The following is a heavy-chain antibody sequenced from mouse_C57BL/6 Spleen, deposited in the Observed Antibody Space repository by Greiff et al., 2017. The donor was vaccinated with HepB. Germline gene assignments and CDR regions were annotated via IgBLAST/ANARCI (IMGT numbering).Heavy chain of an antibody. D-gene: IGHD1-1*01. Sequence: VQLKESGPVLVKPGPSVKISCKASGFTFTDYYMHWVKQSHGKSLEWIGLVYPYNGGTSYNQKFKGKATLTVDTSSSTAYMELNSLTSEDSAVYYCARGPTYYYGSSWFAYWGQGTLVTVSA. J-gene: IGHJ3*01. CDR1: GFTFTDYY. CDR3: ARGPTYYYGSSWFAY. CDR2: VYPYNGGT. V-gene: IGHV1-36*01.